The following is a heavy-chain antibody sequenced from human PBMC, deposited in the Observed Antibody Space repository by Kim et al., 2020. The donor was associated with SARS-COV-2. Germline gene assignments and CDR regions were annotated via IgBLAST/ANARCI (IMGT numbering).Heavy chain of an antibody. D-gene: IGHD6-13*01. CDR3: ASVADSSSWLRGYYFDY. CDR2: INHSGST. CDR1: GGSFSGYY. J-gene: IGHJ4*02. Sequence: SETLSLTCAVYGGSFSGYYWSWIRQPPGKGLEWIGEINHSGSTNYNPSLKSRVTISVDTSKNQFSLKLSSVTAADTAVYYCASVADSSSWLRGYYFDYWGQGTLVTVSS. V-gene: IGHV4-34*01.